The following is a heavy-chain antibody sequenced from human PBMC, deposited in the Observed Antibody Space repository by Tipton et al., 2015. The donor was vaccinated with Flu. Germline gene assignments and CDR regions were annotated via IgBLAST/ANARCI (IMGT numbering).Heavy chain of an antibody. Sequence: TLSLTCAVYGGSFSGYYWSWIRQPPGKGLEWIGEINHSGSTNYNPSLKSRVTISVDTSKNQFSLKLSSVTAADTAVYYCARGDSSSWYTLDFDYWGQGTLVTVSS. CDR2: INHSGST. J-gene: IGHJ4*02. CDR1: GGSFSGYY. V-gene: IGHV4-34*01. CDR3: ARGDSSSWYTLDFDY. D-gene: IGHD6-13*01.